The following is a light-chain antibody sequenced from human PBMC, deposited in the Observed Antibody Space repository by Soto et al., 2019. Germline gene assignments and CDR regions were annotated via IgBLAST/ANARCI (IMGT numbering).Light chain of an antibody. V-gene: IGLV1-44*01. CDR3: AAWDDSLNYV. J-gene: IGLJ1*01. CDR1: SSNIGSNT. Sequence: QSALTQPPSASGAPGQRVTISCSGSSSNIGSNTVNWYQQLPGTAPKLLIYSNNQRPSGVPDRFSGSKSGTSASLAISGLQSEDEPDYYCAAWDDSLNYVFGTGTKVTVL. CDR2: SNN.